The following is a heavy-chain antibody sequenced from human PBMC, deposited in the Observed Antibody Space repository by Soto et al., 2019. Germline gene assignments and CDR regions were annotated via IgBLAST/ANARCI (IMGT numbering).Heavy chain of an antibody. CDR2: IIPIFGTA. J-gene: IGHJ6*02. Sequence: QVQLVQSGAEVKKPGSSVKVSCKASGGTFSSYAISWVRQAPGQGLEWMGGIIPIFGTANYAQKFQGRVTITADESTSTAYMELSSLRFEDTAVYYCARDLLHGEPPLYYYYGMDVWGQGTTVTVSS. CDR1: GGTFSSYA. CDR3: ARDLLHGEPPLYYYYGMDV. V-gene: IGHV1-69*12. D-gene: IGHD3-10*01.